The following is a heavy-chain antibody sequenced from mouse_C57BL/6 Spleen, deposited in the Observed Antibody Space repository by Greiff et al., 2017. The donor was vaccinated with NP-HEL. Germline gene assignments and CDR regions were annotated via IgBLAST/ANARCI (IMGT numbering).Heavy chain of an antibody. CDR1: GFNIKDYY. CDR2: IAPEEGET. Sequence: EVQLQQSGAELVKPGASVKLSCTASGFNIKDYYMHWVKQRTEPGLEWIGRIAPEEGETKYAPKFQGKATITADTSSNTAYLQLSSLTSEDTAVCSCALTTVVAFGYWGQGATLTVSS. CDR3: ALTTVVAFGY. V-gene: IGHV14-2*01. J-gene: IGHJ2*01. D-gene: IGHD1-1*01.